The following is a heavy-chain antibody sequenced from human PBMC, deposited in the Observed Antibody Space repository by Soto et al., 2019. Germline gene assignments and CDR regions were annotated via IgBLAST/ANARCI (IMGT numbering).Heavy chain of an antibody. D-gene: IGHD2-2*01. V-gene: IGHV3-48*03. CDR3: ARVGPPRRYCSSTSCSDKMNYYYGMDV. Sequence: GGSLRLACAASGFTFSSYEMNWVRQSPGKGLEWVSYISSSGSTIYYADSVKGRFTISRDNAKNSLYLQMNSLRAEDTAVYHCARVGPPRRYCSSTSCSDKMNYYYGMDVWGQGTTVTV. CDR1: GFTFSSYE. CDR2: ISSSGSTI. J-gene: IGHJ6*02.